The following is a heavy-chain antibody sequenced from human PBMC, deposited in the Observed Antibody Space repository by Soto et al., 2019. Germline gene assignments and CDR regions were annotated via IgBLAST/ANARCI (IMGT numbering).Heavy chain of an antibody. Sequence: ESLKISCKPCGYSFKYYWLGWVRKMPGKALEWMGIIYPDDYDTRYSPSFQGQVTISADKSINTAYLQWRSLKASDTAIYYCARRPGGWSGHFWFDSWGQGTLVTVSS. CDR3: ARRPGGWSGHFWFDS. CDR2: IYPDDYDT. CDR1: GYSFKYYW. D-gene: IGHD3-3*01. V-gene: IGHV5-51*01. J-gene: IGHJ5*01.